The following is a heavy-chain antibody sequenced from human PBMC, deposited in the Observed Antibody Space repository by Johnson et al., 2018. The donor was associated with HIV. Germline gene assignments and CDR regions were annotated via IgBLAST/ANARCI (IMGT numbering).Heavy chain of an antibody. CDR3: AKGRIAVPDAFDI. CDR2: ISYDGSND. D-gene: IGHD6-19*01. Sequence: QVQLVESGGGLVQSGGSLRLSCAASGFTFSSYAMHWVRQAPGKGLEWVAVISYDGSNDYYADSVKGRFTISRDNSKNTLYLQMNSLRAEDTAVYYCAKGRIAVPDAFDIWGQGTMVTVSS. CDR1: GFTFSSYA. V-gene: IGHV3-30*04. J-gene: IGHJ3*02.